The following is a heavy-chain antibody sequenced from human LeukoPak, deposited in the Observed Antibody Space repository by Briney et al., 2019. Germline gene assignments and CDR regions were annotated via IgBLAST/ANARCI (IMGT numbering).Heavy chain of an antibody. V-gene: IGHV4-59*01. CDR3: AARKLDYYGSGSYGFEDAFDI. Sequence: SEILSLTCTVSGGSISSYYWSWIRQPPGKGLEWIGYIYYSGSTNYNPSLKSRVTISVDTSKNQFSLKLSSVTAADTAVYYCAARKLDYYGSGSYGFEDAFDIWGQGTMVTVSS. CDR1: GGSISSYY. CDR2: IYYSGST. J-gene: IGHJ3*02. D-gene: IGHD3-10*01.